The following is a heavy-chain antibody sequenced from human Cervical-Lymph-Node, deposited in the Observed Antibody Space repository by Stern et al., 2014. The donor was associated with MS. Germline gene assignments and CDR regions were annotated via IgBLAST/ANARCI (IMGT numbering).Heavy chain of an antibody. CDR2: ISYDGSNK. D-gene: IGHD3-10*01. V-gene: IGHV3-30*04. Sequence: VQLVESGGGVVQPGRSLRLSCAASGFTFSNYALQWVRQAPGKGLEWVAVISYDGSNKDYADAVKGRFTISRDNSKSTLFLQMNSLRAEDTAMYYCARDENHATNLYGSGHFDYWGQGTLVTVS. CDR3: ARDENHATNLYGSGHFDY. J-gene: IGHJ4*02. CDR1: GFTFSNYA.